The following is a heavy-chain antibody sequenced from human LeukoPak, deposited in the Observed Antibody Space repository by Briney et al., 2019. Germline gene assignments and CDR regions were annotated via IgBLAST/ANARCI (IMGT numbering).Heavy chain of an antibody. J-gene: IGHJ4*02. Sequence: PGGSLRFSCAASGXTFSSYGMHWVRQAPGKGLEWVSANSGRGDRTYYADYVKGRFTISRDNSKNTLYLQMNSLRAEDTAVYYCAKGQSSSGFFDYWGQGTLVTVSS. CDR1: GXTFSSYG. CDR2: NSGRGDRT. V-gene: IGHV3-23*01. D-gene: IGHD6-6*01. CDR3: AKGQSSSGFFDY.